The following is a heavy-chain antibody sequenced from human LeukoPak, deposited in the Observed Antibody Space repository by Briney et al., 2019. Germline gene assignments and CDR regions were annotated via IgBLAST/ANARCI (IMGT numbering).Heavy chain of an antibody. V-gene: IGHV4-59*01. CDR3: ARDPYSIRRAFDI. CDR1: SGSISIYY. CDR2: ISNSGST. J-gene: IGHJ3*02. Sequence: PSETLSLTCTVSSGSISIYYWSWIRQPPGKGLEWIGYISNSGSTNYNPSLKSRVTMSVDTSKNQFSLKLSSVTAADTAVYYCARDPYSIRRAFDIWGQGTMVTVSS. D-gene: IGHD3-3*02.